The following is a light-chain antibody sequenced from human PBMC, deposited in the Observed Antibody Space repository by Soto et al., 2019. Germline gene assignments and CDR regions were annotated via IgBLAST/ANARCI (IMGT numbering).Light chain of an antibody. Sequence: DVVMTPSPLFLPVTLGQPASISCKSSQSLVDSDGNTFLNWFQQRPGQSPRRLIYKVSNRDSAVPDRFSGSGSGTDFTLKISRVEAEDVGVYYCMQGTHWPPMYTFGQGTKLEIK. CDR3: MQGTHWPPMYT. CDR2: KVS. V-gene: IGKV2-30*01. J-gene: IGKJ2*01. CDR1: QSLVDSDGNTF.